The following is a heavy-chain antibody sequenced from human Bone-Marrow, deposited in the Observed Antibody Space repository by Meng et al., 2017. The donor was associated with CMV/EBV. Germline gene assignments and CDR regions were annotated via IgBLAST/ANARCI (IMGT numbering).Heavy chain of an antibody. J-gene: IGHJ1*01. CDR1: GGSISSSSYY. D-gene: IGHD3-9*01. CDR2: IYYSGNT. CDR3: ARGPRHYDILTGYSNPEYFQH. Sequence: GSLRLSCTVSGGSISSSSYYWGWIRQPPGKGLEWIGSIYYSGNTYYKPSLKSRVTISVDRSKNQFSLKLSSVTAADTAVYYCARGPRHYDILTGYSNPEYFQHWGQGTLVTVSS. V-gene: IGHV4-39*01.